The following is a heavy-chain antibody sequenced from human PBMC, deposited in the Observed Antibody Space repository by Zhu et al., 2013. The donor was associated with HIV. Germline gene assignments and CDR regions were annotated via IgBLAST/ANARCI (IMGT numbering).Heavy chain of an antibody. V-gene: IGHV1-18*04. J-gene: IGHJ2*01. Sequence: HVQLVQSGVEVKKPGASMKLSCQASGYSFLSHGLSWVRQAPGQGLEWLGWISVYSDDSIYAQKFQDRLTMTKDISAGTVYMELTRLRSADTAIYYCARDRERTGPRSVDLVGRGRPGHCLL. D-gene: IGHD3-3*01. CDR1: GYSFLSHG. CDR2: ISVYSDDS. CDR3: ARDRERTGPRSVDL.